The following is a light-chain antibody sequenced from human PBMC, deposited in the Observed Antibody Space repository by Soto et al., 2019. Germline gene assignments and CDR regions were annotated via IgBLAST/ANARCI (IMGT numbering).Light chain of an antibody. V-gene: IGLV1-44*01. CDR3: AAWDESLDGLV. CDR2: TDD. Sequence: QSVVTQPPSASGTPGQRVTISCSGSESNIGTTSVNWYQQVPGTAPKLLISTDDQRPSGVPDRFSGSKSGTSASLAISGLQSEDEADYYCAAWDESLDGLVFGGGTKVTVL. CDR1: ESNIGTTS. J-gene: IGLJ3*02.